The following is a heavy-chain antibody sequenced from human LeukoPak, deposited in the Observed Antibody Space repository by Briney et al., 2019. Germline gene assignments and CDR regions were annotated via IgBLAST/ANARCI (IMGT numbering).Heavy chain of an antibody. J-gene: IGHJ3*02. CDR2: IYYSGST. CDR1: GGSISSSSYY. CDR3: AREDSGWYGWSALADGAFDI. Sequence: SETLSLTCTVSGGSISSSSYYWGWIRQPPGKGLEWIGSIYYSGSTYYNPSLKSRVTISVDTSKNQFSLKLSSVTAADTAVYYCAREDSGWYGWSALADGAFDIWGQGTMVTVSS. V-gene: IGHV4-39*07. D-gene: IGHD6-19*01.